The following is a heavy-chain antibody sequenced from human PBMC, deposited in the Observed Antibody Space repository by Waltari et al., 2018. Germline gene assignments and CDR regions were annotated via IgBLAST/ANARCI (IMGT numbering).Heavy chain of an antibody. J-gene: IGHJ5*02. Sequence: QVQLVQSGAEVKKPGASVKVSCKVSGYTFTGYYIHWVRQAPGQGLEWMGWPDPKSGATHFSQKFQDRVTMTRDTSIRTAYMELSRLKSDDTAVYYCARPRRYCTGGTCYSNWLDPWGQGTLVTVSS. CDR1: GYTFTGYY. CDR3: ARPRRYCTGGTCYSNWLDP. CDR2: PDPKSGAT. D-gene: IGHD2-15*01. V-gene: IGHV1-2*02.